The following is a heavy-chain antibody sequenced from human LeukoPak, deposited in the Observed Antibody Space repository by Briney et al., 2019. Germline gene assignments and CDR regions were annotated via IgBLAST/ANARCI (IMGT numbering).Heavy chain of an antibody. D-gene: IGHD6-13*01. CDR1: GFTFSSYA. Sequence: PGGSLRLSCAASGFTFSSYAMSWVRQAPGKGLEWVSAISSSGGSIFYSDSVKGRFTISRDNSKNTVYLQMNSLRAEDTAIYYCAKDYSGSWYYFDYWGQGTLVTVSS. J-gene: IGHJ4*02. CDR2: ISSSGGSI. V-gene: IGHV3-23*01. CDR3: AKDYSGSWYYFDY.